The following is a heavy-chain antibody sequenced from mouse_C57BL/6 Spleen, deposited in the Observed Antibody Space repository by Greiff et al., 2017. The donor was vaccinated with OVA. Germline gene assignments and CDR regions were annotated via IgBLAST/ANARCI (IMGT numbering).Heavy chain of an antibody. CDR3: AREAMVTTGFAY. J-gene: IGHJ3*01. V-gene: IGHV3-6*01. D-gene: IGHD2-2*01. CDR2: ISYDGSN. Sequence: EVQLVESGPGLVKPSQSLSLTCSVTGYSITSGYYWNWIRQFPGNKLEWMGYISYDGSNNYNPSLKNRISITRDTSKNQFFLKLNSVTTEDTATYYCAREAMVTTGFAYWGQGTLVTVSA. CDR1: GYSITSGYY.